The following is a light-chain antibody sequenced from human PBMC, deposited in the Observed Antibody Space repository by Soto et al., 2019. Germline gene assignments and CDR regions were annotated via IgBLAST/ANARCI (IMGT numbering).Light chain of an antibody. Sequence: DIPMTQSPSSLYASVGDRITITCRASQGIGNYLAWYQQKPGKVPKLLSYASFTLQSGVPSRFSGSGSGTECTLTISSLQPEDVATYYCQKYNSAPPYTFGQGTKLELK. CDR2: ASF. J-gene: IGKJ2*01. V-gene: IGKV1-27*01. CDR3: QKYNSAPPYT. CDR1: QGIGNY.